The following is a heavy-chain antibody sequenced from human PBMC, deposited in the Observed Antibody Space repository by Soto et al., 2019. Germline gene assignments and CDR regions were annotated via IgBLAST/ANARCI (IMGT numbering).Heavy chain of an antibody. V-gene: IGHV1-46*01. D-gene: IGHD4-4*01. J-gene: IGHJ3*02. CDR1: GYTFTSYY. CDR2: INPSGGST. CDR3: ALDAYRVSVAFDT. Sequence: GASVKVSCKASGYTFTSYYMHWVRQAPGQGLEWMGIINPSGGSTSYAQKFQGRVTMTRDTSTSTVYMELSSPRSEDTAVYYSALDAYRVSVAFDTGGKGTWATVS.